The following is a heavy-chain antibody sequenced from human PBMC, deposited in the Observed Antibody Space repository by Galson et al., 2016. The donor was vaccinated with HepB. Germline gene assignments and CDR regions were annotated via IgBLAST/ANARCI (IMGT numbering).Heavy chain of an antibody. J-gene: IGHJ4*02. Sequence: SLRLSCAASGFTFSSYGMHWVRQAPGKGLEWVAVIWDDGINKNYADSVKGRFTISRDNPKNTLHLRMNSLRVEDTAVYYCAKDRGYSYGYVGYFDYWGQGTLVTVSS. V-gene: IGHV3-33*06. CDR2: IWDDGINK. D-gene: IGHD5-18*01. CDR3: AKDRGYSYGYVGYFDY. CDR1: GFTFSSYG.